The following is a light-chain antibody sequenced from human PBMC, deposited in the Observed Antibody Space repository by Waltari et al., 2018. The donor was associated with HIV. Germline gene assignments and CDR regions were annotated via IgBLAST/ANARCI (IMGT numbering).Light chain of an antibody. CDR3: SSLTTTNTLI. CDR2: EVR. CDR1: SRDVGAYHY. V-gene: IGLV2-14*01. J-gene: IGLJ2*01. Sequence: QSALTQPASVSGSPGQSITISCTGTSRDVGAYHYVSWYQQPPRTAPNLMIFEVRNRPSGSSDRFSGSKSGNTASLTISGLQAEDEADYYCSSLTTTNTLIFGGGTKVTVL.